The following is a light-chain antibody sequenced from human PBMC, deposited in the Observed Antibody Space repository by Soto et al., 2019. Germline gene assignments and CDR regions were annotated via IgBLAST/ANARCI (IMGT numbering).Light chain of an antibody. J-gene: IGKJ3*01. CDR3: QHSYTAPFT. Sequence: DIQMTQSPSSLSASLGDRVTISCRASQRISTYLNWFQQRPGKAPNLLIYAASTLQSGVPSRFSCSGSETDFTLAISSLQPEDFATYYCQHSYTAPFTFGPGTQVDIK. CDR1: QRISTY. V-gene: IGKV1-39*01. CDR2: AAS.